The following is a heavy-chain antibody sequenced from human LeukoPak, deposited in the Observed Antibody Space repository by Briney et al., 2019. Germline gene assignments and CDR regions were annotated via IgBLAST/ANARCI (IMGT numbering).Heavy chain of an antibody. CDR2: ISNDGSKK. Sequence: GGSLRLSCAASGFTFSSYGMHWVRQAPGKGLDWVAVISNDGSKKYYADSVKGRFTISRDNSKNTLSLQVSSLRTEDTAVYYCAKDRYSYAFEYSDSWGQGTLVTASS. D-gene: IGHD5-18*01. V-gene: IGHV3-30*18. CDR1: GFTFSSYG. CDR3: AKDRYSYAFEYSDS. J-gene: IGHJ4*02.